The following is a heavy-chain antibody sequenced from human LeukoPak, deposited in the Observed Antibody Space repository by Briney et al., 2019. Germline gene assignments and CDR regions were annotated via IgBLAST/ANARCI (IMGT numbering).Heavy chain of an antibody. D-gene: IGHD3-22*01. CDR1: GGSISSYY. J-gene: IGHJ6*02. Sequence: PSETLSLTCTVSGGSISSYYRSWIRQPPGKGLEWIGYIYYSGSTNYNPPLNSRVTISVDTSKNQFSLKLRTVTAADTAVDYCAQTSLPRYYESSGYRPYYYYYGMDVWGQGTTVTVSS. CDR2: IYYSGST. CDR3: AQTSLPRYYESSGYRPYYYYYGMDV. V-gene: IGHV4-59*08.